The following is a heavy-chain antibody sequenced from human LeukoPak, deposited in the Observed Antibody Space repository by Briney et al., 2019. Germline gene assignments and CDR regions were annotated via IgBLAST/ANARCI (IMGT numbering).Heavy chain of an antibody. J-gene: IGHJ4*02. Sequence: SETLSLTCAVSGGSLSGYYWTWIRQPPGKGLEWIGEINHSGSTNYNPSLKSRVTISVDTSKNQFSLKLSSVTAADTAVYYCARRTPRITMVRGVSGSGLFDYCGQGTLVTVSS. CDR3: ARRTPRITMVRGVSGSGLFDY. D-gene: IGHD3-10*01. CDR1: GGSLSGYY. V-gene: IGHV4-34*01. CDR2: INHSGST.